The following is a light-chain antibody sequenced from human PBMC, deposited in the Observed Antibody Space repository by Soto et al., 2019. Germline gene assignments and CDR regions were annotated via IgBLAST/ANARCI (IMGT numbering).Light chain of an antibody. CDR3: QQTYTSPWT. Sequence: DIQMTQSPSSLSASVGDRVTITCRSSQTIIMFLNWYQQKPGKAPSLLIYGSSRLESGVPSRFSGSGSGTDFTLTISSLHPEDFATYWCQQTYTSPWTFGQGTKVEI. CDR2: GSS. J-gene: IGKJ1*01. V-gene: IGKV1-39*01. CDR1: QTIIMF.